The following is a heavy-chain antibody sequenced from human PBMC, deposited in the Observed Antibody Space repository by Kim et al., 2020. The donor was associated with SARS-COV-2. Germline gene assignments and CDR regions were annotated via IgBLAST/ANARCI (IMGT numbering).Heavy chain of an antibody. J-gene: IGHJ5*02. V-gene: IGHV5-10-1*01. D-gene: IGHD6-6*01. Sequence: GESLKISCKGSGYSFTSYWISWVRQMPGKGLEWMGRIDPSGSYTNYSPSFQGHVTISADKSISTAYLQWSSLKASDTAMYYCARRIAARSEWFDPWGQGTLVTVSS. CDR3: ARRIAARSEWFDP. CDR1: GYSFTSYW. CDR2: IDPSGSYT.